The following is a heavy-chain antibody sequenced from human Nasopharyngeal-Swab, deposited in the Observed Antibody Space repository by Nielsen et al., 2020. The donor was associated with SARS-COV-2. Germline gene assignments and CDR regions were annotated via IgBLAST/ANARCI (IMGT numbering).Heavy chain of an antibody. J-gene: IGHJ4*02. D-gene: IGHD3-10*01. V-gene: IGHV3-23*01. CDR2: ISGSGGST. Sequence: WIRQPPGKGLEWVSAISGSGGSTYYADSVKGRFTISRDNSKNTLYLRMNSLRAEDTAVYYCAKDIAMVRGVISFPYFDYRGQGTLVTVSS. CDR3: AKDIAMVRGVISFPYFDY.